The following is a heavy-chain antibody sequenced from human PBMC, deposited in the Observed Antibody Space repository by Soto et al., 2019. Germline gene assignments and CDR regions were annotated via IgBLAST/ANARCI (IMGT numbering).Heavy chain of an antibody. D-gene: IGHD6-13*01. CDR3: ARGRIARARIAAATIGYYYGMDV. V-gene: IGHV4-34*01. J-gene: IGHJ6*02. Sequence: EWIGEINHSGSTNYNPSLKGRVTISVDTSKNQFSLKLSSVTAADTAVYYCARGRIARARIAAATIGYYYGMDVWGQGTTVT. CDR2: INHSGST.